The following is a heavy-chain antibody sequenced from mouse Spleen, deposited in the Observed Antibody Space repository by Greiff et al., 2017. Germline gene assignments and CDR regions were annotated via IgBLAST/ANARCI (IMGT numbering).Heavy chain of an antibody. V-gene: IGHV3-6*01. Sequence: EVQLQESGPGLVKPSQSLSLTCSVTGYSITSGYYWNWIRQFPGNKLEWMGYISYDGSNNYNPSLKNRISITRDTSKNQFFLKLNSVTTEDTATYYCARGDSGYFDVWGTGTTVTVSS. CDR1: GYSITSGYY. J-gene: IGHJ1*03. CDR2: ISYDGSN. D-gene: IGHD3-1*01. CDR3: ARGDSGYFDV.